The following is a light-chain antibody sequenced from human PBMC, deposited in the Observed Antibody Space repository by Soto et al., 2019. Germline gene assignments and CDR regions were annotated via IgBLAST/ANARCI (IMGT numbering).Light chain of an antibody. CDR2: KTS. J-gene: IGKJ2*01. CDR3: LQHNSYPFT. CDR1: QSISNW. Sequence: DIQMTQSPSTLSASVGDRVTITCRASQSISNWLAWYQQKPGKAPKLLIYKTSNLDSGVPSRFSGSGSGTDFTLTISSLQPEDFATYYCLQHNSYPFTFGQGTELDIK. V-gene: IGKV1-5*03.